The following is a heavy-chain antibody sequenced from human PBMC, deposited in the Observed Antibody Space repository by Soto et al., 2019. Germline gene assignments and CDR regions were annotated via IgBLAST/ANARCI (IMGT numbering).Heavy chain of an antibody. CDR1: GCSISSSSYY. CDR3: ARHVVVVVAATPTGYWFDP. J-gene: IGHJ5*02. D-gene: IGHD2-15*01. Sequence: PSATKSLTCTLSGCSISSSSYYWGWLRQPPGKGLEWIGSIYYSGSTYYNPSLKSRVTISVDTSKNQFSLKLSSVTAADTAVYYCARHVVVVVAATPTGYWFDPWVQGTLVTVS. CDR2: IYYSGST. V-gene: IGHV4-39*01.